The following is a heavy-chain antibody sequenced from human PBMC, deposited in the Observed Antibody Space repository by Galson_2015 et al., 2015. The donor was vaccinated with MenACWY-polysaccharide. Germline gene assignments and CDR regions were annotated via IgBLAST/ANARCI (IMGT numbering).Heavy chain of an antibody. V-gene: IGHV1-3*01. D-gene: IGHD5-18*01. CDR2: ITSANGNT. CDR1: AYTFADYT. Sequence: SVKVSCKASAYTFADYTLHWVRQAPGQRLEWLGWITSANGNTRYSQKLQGRVTITRDTSASTAYMGLSSLGSEDTALYFCARGRTVRVSGHGVLEYWGQGSLVTVSS. J-gene: IGHJ4*02. CDR3: ARGRTVRVSGHGVLEY.